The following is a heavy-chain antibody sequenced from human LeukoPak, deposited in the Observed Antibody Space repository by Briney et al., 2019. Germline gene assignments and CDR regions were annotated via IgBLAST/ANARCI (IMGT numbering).Heavy chain of an antibody. D-gene: IGHD2-8*01. CDR2: VYYDGRA. Sequence: PSETLSLTCTVSGGAINSDYWSWIRQSPGKGLEWIAYVYYDGRANFNPSFQSRVTMSVDTSKTQFSLNLSFMTAADTAVYYCARALTMTHIGVWFDPWGPGILVTVSS. CDR3: ARALTMTHIGVWFDP. J-gene: IGHJ5*02. V-gene: IGHV4-59*01. CDR1: GGAINSDY.